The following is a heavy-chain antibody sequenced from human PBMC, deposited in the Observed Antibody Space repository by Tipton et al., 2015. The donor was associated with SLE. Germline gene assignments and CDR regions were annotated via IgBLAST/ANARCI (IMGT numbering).Heavy chain of an antibody. CDR3: ATHRRWSSPLDS. CDR2: ISYDGSNK. CDR1: GFTFSSYG. V-gene: IGHV3-30*03. J-gene: IGHJ5*01. D-gene: IGHD2-15*01. Sequence: SLRLSCAASGFTFSSYGMHWVRQAPGKGLEWVALISYDGSNKYYADSVKGRFTISRDNSKNTLYLQMNSLRADDTAVYYCATHRRWSSPLDSWGQGTLVTVSS.